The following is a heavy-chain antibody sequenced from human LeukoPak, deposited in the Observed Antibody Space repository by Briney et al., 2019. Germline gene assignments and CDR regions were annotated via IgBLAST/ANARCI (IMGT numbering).Heavy chain of an antibody. J-gene: IGHJ6*02. V-gene: IGHV3-9*01. Sequence: PGGSLRLSCAASGFTFDDYAMHWVRQAPGKGLEWVSGISWNSGSIGYADSVKGRFTISRDNAKNSLYLQMNSLRAEDTALYYCAKGTVVPAAMDIWGQGTTVTVSS. CDR2: ISWNSGSI. CDR3: AKGTVVPAAMDI. D-gene: IGHD2-2*01. CDR1: GFTFDDYA.